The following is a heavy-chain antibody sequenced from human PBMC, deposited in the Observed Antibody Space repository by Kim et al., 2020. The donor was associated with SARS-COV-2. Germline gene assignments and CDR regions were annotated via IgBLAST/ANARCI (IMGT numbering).Heavy chain of an antibody. CDR3: ARRRIFGVVNLSYYGMDV. J-gene: IGHJ6*02. CDR2: INHSGST. CDR1: GGSFSGYY. Sequence: SETLSLTCAVYGGSFSGYYWSWIRQPPGKGLEWIGEINHSGSTNYNPSLKSRVTISVDTSKNQFSLKLSSVTAADTAVYYCARRRIFGVVNLSYYGMDVWGQGTTVTVSS. D-gene: IGHD3-3*01. V-gene: IGHV4-34*01.